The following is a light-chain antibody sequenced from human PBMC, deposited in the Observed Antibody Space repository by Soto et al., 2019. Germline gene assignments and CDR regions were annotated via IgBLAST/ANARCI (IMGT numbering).Light chain of an antibody. J-gene: IGLJ3*02. CDR1: SGHSNYA. CDR2: LNSDGSH. Sequence: QTVVTQSPSASASLGASVKLTCTLSSGHSNYAIAWHQQQPEKGPRYLMKLNSDGSHSKGDGIPDRFSGSSSGAERYLTISSLQSEDDADYYCQTWGTGLWVFGGGTKLTVL. V-gene: IGLV4-69*01. CDR3: QTWGTGLWV.